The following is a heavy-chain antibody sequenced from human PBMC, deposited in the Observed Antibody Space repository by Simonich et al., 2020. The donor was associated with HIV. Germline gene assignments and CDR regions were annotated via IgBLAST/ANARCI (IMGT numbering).Heavy chain of an antibody. CDR2: LNHSGST. Sequence: QLQLQQWGAVLLKPSETLSLTCAVYGGSLIVYYWDWIRQPPGKGVELLGELNHSGSTKYNPSLKSRVTISVDTSKNQFSLKVSSVTAAATAVYYCVRGRFWGYSVYMDVWGKGTTVTVSS. CDR3: VRGRFWGYSVYMDV. CDR1: GGSLIVYY. J-gene: IGHJ6*03. D-gene: IGHD2-15*01. V-gene: IGHV4-34*02.